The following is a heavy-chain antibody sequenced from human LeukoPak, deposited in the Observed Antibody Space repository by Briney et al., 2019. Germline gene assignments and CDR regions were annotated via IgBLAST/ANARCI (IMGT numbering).Heavy chain of an antibody. J-gene: IGHJ6*02. D-gene: IGHD4-11*01. CDR3: ARDKSVTSTYYYGMDV. Sequence: GGSLRLSCAASGFTFSSYSMNWVRQAPGKGLEWVSSISTSSSYIYCADSVKGRFSISRDNAKNSLYLQMNSLRAEDTAVYYCARDKSVTSTYYYGMDVWGQGTTVTVSS. CDR2: ISTSSSYI. V-gene: IGHV3-21*01. CDR1: GFTFSSYS.